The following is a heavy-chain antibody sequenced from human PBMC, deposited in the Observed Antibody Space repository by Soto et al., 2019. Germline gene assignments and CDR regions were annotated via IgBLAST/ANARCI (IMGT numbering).Heavy chain of an antibody. Sequence: PSEPLSLTCTVSGGSISSGDYYWSWIRQPPGKGLEWIGYIYYSGSTYYNPSLKSRVTISVDTSKNQFSLKLSSVTAADTAVYYCARKKRITMIVVALPGGWFDPWGQGTLVTVSS. CDR2: IYYSGST. V-gene: IGHV4-30-4*01. J-gene: IGHJ5*02. CDR3: ARKKRITMIVVALPGGWFDP. D-gene: IGHD3-22*01. CDR1: GGSISSGDYY.